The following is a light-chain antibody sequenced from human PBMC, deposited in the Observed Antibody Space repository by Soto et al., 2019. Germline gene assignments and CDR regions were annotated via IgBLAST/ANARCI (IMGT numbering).Light chain of an antibody. CDR2: GAS. Sequence: EIVLTQSPGTLSLSPGERATLSCRASQSVSSSYLAWYQQNPGQAPRLLIYGASSRATGIPDRFSGSGSGTDFTLTISRLEPEDFAVYYCQQYGSSPSGTFGQGTKVEIK. CDR1: QSVSSSY. V-gene: IGKV3-20*01. CDR3: QQYGSSPSGT. J-gene: IGKJ1*01.